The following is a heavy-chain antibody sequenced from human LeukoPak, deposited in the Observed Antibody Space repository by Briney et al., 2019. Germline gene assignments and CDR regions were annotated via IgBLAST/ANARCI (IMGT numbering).Heavy chain of an antibody. V-gene: IGHV4-59*01. CDR1: GGSMTNFY. CDR2: VYHSGTT. Sequence: SETLSLTCTISGGSMTNFYWTWVRQPPGKGLEWIGYVYHSGTTKHNAALKGRVSMSVDTSRSQFSLKVRSVTAADTAVYYCARQYSTCAFDNWGQGILVTVSS. J-gene: IGHJ4*02. D-gene: IGHD6-13*01. CDR3: ARQYSTCAFDN.